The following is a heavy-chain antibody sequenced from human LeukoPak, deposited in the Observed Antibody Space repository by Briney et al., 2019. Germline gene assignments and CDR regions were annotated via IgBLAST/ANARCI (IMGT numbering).Heavy chain of an antibody. CDR1: GFTFDDYG. J-gene: IGHJ4*02. Sequence: GGSLRLSCAASGFTFDDYGMSWVRQVPGKGLEWVSGLNWDGRSTGYADSVKGRFTISRDNAKNSLFLQMNSLRAEDTALYYCAGGAPYRNPLDFWGREPLVTVSS. D-gene: IGHD4-11*01. V-gene: IGHV3-20*04. CDR2: LNWDGRST. CDR3: AGGAPYRNPLDF.